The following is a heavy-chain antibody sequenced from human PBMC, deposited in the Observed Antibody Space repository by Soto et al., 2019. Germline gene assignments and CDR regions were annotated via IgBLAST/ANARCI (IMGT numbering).Heavy chain of an antibody. CDR3: AREGGYCSGGSCYDNWFDP. D-gene: IGHD2-15*01. CDR1: GFTVSSNY. CDR2: IYSGGST. V-gene: IGHV3-53*04. J-gene: IGHJ5*02. Sequence: GGSLRLSCAASGFTVSSNYMSWVRQAPGKGLEWVSVIYSGGSTYYDDSVKGRFTISRHKSKNTLYLQMNSLRAEDTAVYYCAREGGYCSGGSCYDNWFDPWGQGTLVTVSS.